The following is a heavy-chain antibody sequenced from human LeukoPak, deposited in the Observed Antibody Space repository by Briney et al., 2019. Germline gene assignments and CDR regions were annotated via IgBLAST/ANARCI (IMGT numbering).Heavy chain of an antibody. Sequence: GGSLRLSCVASGFTFNTYWMHWVRQAPGKGLVWVSRIEGVGTITGYADSVKGRFAISRDNAKNSLYLQMNSLRVEDTAVYYCAREVYGGYVYDFWGQGTLVTVST. V-gene: IGHV3-74*01. J-gene: IGHJ4*02. CDR2: IEGVGTIT. D-gene: IGHD4-17*01. CDR3: AREVYGGYVYDF. CDR1: GFTFNTYW.